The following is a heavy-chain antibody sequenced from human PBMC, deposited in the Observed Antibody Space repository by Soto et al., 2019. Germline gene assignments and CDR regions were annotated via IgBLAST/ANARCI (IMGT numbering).Heavy chain of an antibody. CDR3: ARGRYGEY. J-gene: IGHJ4*02. CDR1: GYGFTTYG. CDR2: ISDHNGNT. V-gene: IGHV1-18*01. D-gene: IGHD3-10*01. Sequence: QIHLVQSGAEVKKPGASVKVSCKGSGYGFTTYGITWVRQAPGQGLEWMAWISDHNGNTNYAQKLQGRVTVTRDTSTSTAYMERRSLRSAYTAVYYCARGRYGEYWGKGALVTVSS.